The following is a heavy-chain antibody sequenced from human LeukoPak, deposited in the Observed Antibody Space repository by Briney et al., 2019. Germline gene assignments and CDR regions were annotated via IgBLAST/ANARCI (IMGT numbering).Heavy chain of an antibody. CDR1: GGSISSYY. CDR2: IYYSGST. Sequence: SETLSLTCTVSGGSISSYYWSWIRQPPGKGREWIGYIYYSGSTNYNPSLKSRVTISVDTSKNQFSLKLSSVTAADTAVYYCARGIQLWFDAFDIWGQGTMVTVSS. CDR3: ARGIQLWFDAFDI. D-gene: IGHD5-18*01. J-gene: IGHJ3*02. V-gene: IGHV4-59*01.